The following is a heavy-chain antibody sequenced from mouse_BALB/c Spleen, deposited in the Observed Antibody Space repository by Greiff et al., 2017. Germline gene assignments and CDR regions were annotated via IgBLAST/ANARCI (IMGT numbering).Heavy chain of an antibody. CDR3: ARERGKKTNAMDY. J-gene: IGHJ4*01. CDR1: GFSLTSYG. Sequence: VKLVESGPGLVAPSQSLSITCTVSGFSLTSYGVHWVRQPPGKGLEWLGVIWAGGSTNYNSALMSRLSISKDNSKSQVFLKMNSLQTDDTAMYYCARERGKKTNAMDYWGQGTSVTVSS. V-gene: IGHV2-9*02. CDR2: IWAGGST.